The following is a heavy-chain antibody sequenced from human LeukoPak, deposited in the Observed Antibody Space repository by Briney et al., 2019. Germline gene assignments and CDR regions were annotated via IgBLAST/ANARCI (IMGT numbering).Heavy chain of an antibody. V-gene: IGHV4-59*12. Sequence: PSQTLSLACTITGASTSSYYCSWIRQPPGKGLEWNGNIYDNGHTYSSPSLRSRPPISVDMSKNQFSLRLTAVTAADTAIYLCARVKFTTTQYFDLCGRGTLVTVSS. J-gene: IGHJ2*01. D-gene: IGHD4-17*01. CDR1: GASTSSYY. CDR3: ARVKFTTTQYFDL. CDR2: IYDNGHT.